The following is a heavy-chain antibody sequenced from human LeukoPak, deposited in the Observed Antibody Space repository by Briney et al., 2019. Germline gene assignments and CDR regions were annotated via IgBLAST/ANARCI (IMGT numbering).Heavy chain of an antibody. CDR1: GFTVSDNY. J-gene: IGHJ4*02. V-gene: IGHV3-66*01. CDR2: IYSGGNT. Sequence: GGSLRLSCAVSGFTVSDNYMTWVRQAPGKGLDWVSVIYSGGNTYYADSVKGRFVISRDNSKNTLYLQMNSLRVEDTAVYYCAGGGGDRNPFDYWGQGTLVTVSS. D-gene: IGHD4-17*01. CDR3: AGGGGDRNPFDY.